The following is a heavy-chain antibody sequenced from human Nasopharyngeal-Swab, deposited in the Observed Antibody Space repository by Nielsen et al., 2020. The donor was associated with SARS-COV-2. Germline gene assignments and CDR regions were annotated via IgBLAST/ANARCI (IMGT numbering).Heavy chain of an antibody. D-gene: IGHD3-9*01. V-gene: IGHV4-34*01. CDR3: ARLRSCGYDILTGYSRYCYYMDV. CDR2: INHSGST. Sequence: RQAPGKGLEWIGEINHSGSTYYNPSLKSRVTISVDTSKNQFSLKLSSVTAADTAVYYCARLRSCGYDILTGYSRYCYYMDVWGKGTTVTVSS. J-gene: IGHJ6*03.